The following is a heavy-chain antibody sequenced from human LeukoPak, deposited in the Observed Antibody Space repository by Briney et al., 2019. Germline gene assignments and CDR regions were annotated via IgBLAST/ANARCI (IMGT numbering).Heavy chain of an antibody. J-gene: IGHJ3*02. Sequence: SETLSLTCTVSGGSISCYYWSWIRQPAGKGLEWIGRIYTSGSTNYNPSLKSRVTMSVDTSKNQFSLKLSSVTAADTAVYYCAREKTVPIAFDIWGQGTMVTVSS. CDR3: AREKTVPIAFDI. D-gene: IGHD4-17*01. CDR2: IYTSGST. CDR1: GGSISCYY. V-gene: IGHV4-4*07.